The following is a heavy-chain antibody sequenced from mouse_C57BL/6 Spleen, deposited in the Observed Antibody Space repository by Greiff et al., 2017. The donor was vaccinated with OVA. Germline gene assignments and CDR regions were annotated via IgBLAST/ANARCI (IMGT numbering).Heavy chain of an antibody. V-gene: IGHV5-17*01. CDR1: GFTFSDYG. CDR2: ISSGSSTI. CDR3: ARGEGALNY. Sequence: EVHLVVSGGGLVKPGGSLTLSCAASGFTFSDYGMHWVRQAPEKGLEWVAYISSGSSTIYYADTVTGRFTISRDNAKNTLFLQMTSLRSEDTAMYYCARGEGALNYWGQGTSVTVSS. J-gene: IGHJ4*01.